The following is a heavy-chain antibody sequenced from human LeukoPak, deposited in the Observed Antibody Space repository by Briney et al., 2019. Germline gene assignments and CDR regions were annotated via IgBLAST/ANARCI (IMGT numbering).Heavy chain of an antibody. CDR3: ARGRWYMDV. Sequence: SGGSLRLSCAASGFTFSSYGMSWVRQAPGKGLEWVSAISGIGGSTYYADSAKGRFTISRDNSKNTLYLQMNSLRAEHTAVYYCARGRWYMDVWGKGTTVTISS. CDR1: GFTFSSYG. CDR2: ISGIGGST. V-gene: IGHV3-23*01. J-gene: IGHJ6*03. D-gene: IGHD4-23*01.